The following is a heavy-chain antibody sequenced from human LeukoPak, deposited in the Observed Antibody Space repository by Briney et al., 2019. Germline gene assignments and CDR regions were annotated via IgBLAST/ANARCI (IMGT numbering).Heavy chain of an antibody. CDR3: ARQQCSYGPNYFDY. CDR1: GGSISSSSHY. CDR2: IYYSGST. D-gene: IGHD5-18*01. J-gene: IGHJ4*02. V-gene: IGHV4-39*01. Sequence: PSETLALTCTVSGGSISSSSHYWGWIRQPPGKGLEWIGSIYYSGSTYYNPSLKSRVTISVDTSKNQFSLKMSSVTAADTAVYYCARQQCSYGPNYFDYWGQGTLVTVSS.